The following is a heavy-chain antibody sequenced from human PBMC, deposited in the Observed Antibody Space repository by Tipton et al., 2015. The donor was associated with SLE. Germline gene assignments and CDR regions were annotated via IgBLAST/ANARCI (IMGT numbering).Heavy chain of an antibody. D-gene: IGHD6-19*01. V-gene: IGHV3-21*01. J-gene: IGHJ3*02. CDR3: VRDRAVAGPDAFDI. CDR2: ISFDSNYI. Sequence: SLRLSCAASGFSFSSYSMNWVRQAPGKGLEWVSSISFDSNYIYYADSVKGRFTISRDNAKNSLFLQMNSLRAEDTAVYYCVRDRAVAGPDAFDIWGQGTMVTVSS. CDR1: GFSFSSYS.